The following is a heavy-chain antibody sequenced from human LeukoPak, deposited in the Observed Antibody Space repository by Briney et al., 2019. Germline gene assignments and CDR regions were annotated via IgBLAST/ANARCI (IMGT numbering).Heavy chain of an antibody. CDR3: ARLGLWWPGWWFDP. CDR1: GESFSGNF. V-gene: IGHV4-34*01. CDR2: IDNNGIT. Sequence: PSETLSLTCAVSGESFSGNFWTWIRQSPGKGLEWIGEIDNNGITNYNPSLKSRVTISVDTSKNQFSLKLSSVTAADTAVYYCARLGLWWPGWWFDPWGQGTLVTVSS. J-gene: IGHJ5*02. D-gene: IGHD2-21*01.